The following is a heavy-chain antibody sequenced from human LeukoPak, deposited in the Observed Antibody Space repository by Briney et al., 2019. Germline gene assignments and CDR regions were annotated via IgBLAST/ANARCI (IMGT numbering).Heavy chain of an antibody. CDR2: MNPNSGNT. Sequence: ASVKVSCKASGHTFTSYDINWVRQATGQGLEWMGWMNPNSGNTGYAQKFQGRVTITRNTSISTAYMELSSLRSEDTAVYYCAREGNRILGDYWGQGTLVTVSS. J-gene: IGHJ4*02. CDR3: AREGNRILGDY. CDR1: GHTFTSYD. V-gene: IGHV1-8*03. D-gene: IGHD3-3*01.